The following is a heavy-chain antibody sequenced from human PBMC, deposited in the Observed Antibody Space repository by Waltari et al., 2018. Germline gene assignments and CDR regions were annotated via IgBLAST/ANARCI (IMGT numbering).Heavy chain of an antibody. CDR1: GGPISSYY. CDR3: AFTKDFWSGFDY. Sequence: QVQLQESGPGLVKPSETLSLTCTVSGGPISSYYWSWIRQPPGKGLEWIGYIYYSGSTNYNPSLKSRVTISVDTSKNQFSLKLSSVTAADTAVYYCAFTKDFWSGFDYWGQGTLVTVSS. D-gene: IGHD3-3*01. J-gene: IGHJ4*02. V-gene: IGHV4-59*01. CDR2: IYYSGST.